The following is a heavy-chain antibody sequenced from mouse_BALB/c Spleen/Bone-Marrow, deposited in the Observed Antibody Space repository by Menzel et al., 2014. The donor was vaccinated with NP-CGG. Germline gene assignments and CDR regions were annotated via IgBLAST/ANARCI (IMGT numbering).Heavy chain of an antibody. CDR1: GFSLTSYG. V-gene: IGHV2-3*01. CDR2: IWGDGNT. Sequence: VMLVESGPGLVAPSQSLSITCTVSGFSLTSYGVSWVRQPPGKGLEWLGVIWGDGNTNYHSALISRLSISKDNSKSRVFLKLSSLQTDDTATYYCAKYGNYYYSMDYWGQGTSVTVSS. D-gene: IGHD2-10*02. J-gene: IGHJ4*01. CDR3: AKYGNYYYSMDY.